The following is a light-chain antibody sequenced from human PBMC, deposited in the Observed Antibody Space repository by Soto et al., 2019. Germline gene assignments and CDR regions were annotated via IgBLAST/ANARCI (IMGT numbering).Light chain of an antibody. Sequence: DIQMTQSPSSVSASVGDRVTITCRASQSIANYLNWYQQEAGEAPKLLIYAASRLQSEVPRRFSGSGSGTEFTLTITSLQPEDIATYYCQQSYSAPLTFPLTFGGGTKVDIK. CDR1: QSIANY. V-gene: IGKV1-39*01. J-gene: IGKJ4*01. CDR2: AAS. CDR3: QQSYSAPLTFPLT.